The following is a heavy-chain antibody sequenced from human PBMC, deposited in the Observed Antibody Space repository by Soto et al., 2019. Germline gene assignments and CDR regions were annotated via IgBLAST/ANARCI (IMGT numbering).Heavy chain of an antibody. CDR2: IVRNGGST. V-gene: IGHV3-64D*06. D-gene: IGHD3-22*01. CDR3: VKEGYYYDSSGYYYGWFDP. CDR1: GFTFSNYA. J-gene: IGHJ5*02. Sequence: PGGSLRLYCSASGFTFSNYAMHWVRQAPGKGLEYVSAIVRNGGSTYYADSVKGRFTISRDNSKNTLYLQMSSLRAEDTAVYYCVKEGYYYDSSGYYYGWFDPWGQGTLVTVSS.